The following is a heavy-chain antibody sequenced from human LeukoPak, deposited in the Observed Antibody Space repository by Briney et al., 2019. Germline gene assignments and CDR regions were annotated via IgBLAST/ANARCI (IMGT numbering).Heavy chain of an antibody. CDR1: GFTVRSNY. Sequence: PRGSLRLSCAASGFTVRSNYMSWVRQTPGKGLERVSVIYSGGSTYYADSVKGRFTISRDNSKNTLYLQMNSLRAEDTAVYYCARVEDSSGWAVDYWGQGTLVIVSS. CDR2: IYSGGST. D-gene: IGHD6-19*01. V-gene: IGHV3-53*01. J-gene: IGHJ4*02. CDR3: ARVEDSSGWAVDY.